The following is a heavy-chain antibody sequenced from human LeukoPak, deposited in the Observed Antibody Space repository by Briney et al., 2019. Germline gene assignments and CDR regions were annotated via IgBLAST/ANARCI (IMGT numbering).Heavy chain of an antibody. CDR3: AKSETYGSGNSPYYYYYYMDV. Sequence: GGSLRLSCAASGFTFSNYSMSWVRQAPGKGLEWVSSISGSGAGTYYADSVKGRFTISRDISKNTLYLQMKSLRAEDTAVYYCAKSETYGSGNSPYYYYYYMDVWGKGTTVTVSS. CDR1: GFTFSNYS. D-gene: IGHD3-10*01. V-gene: IGHV3-23*01. J-gene: IGHJ6*03. CDR2: ISGSGAGT.